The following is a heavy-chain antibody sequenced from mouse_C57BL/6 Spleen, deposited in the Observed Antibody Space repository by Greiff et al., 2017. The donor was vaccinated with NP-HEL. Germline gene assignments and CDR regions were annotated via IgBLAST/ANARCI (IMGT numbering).Heavy chain of an antibody. CDR1: GYAFSSYW. V-gene: IGHV1-80*01. D-gene: IGHD4-1*01. CDR2: IYPGDGDT. Sequence: VKLVESGAELVKPGASVKISCKASGYAFSSYWMNWVKQRPGKGLEWIGQIYPGDGDTNYNGKFKGKATLTADKSSSTAYMQLSSLTSEDSAVYFCASDGTLYFDYWGQGTTLTVSS. J-gene: IGHJ2*01. CDR3: ASDGTLYFDY.